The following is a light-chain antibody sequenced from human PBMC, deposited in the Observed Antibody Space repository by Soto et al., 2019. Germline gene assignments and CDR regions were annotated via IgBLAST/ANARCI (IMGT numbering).Light chain of an antibody. CDR3: QQYIGWPRT. Sequence: EIVLTQSPATLSVSPGERVTLSCRASQSVINDLAWYQHKPGQAPRLLVYGASTRGTDAPPRFRGGGSGTDFSLTVSSLQSEDIATYYCQQYIGWPRTVGQGSRVEIK. J-gene: IGKJ1*01. CDR1: QSVIND. CDR2: GAS. V-gene: IGKV3-15*01.